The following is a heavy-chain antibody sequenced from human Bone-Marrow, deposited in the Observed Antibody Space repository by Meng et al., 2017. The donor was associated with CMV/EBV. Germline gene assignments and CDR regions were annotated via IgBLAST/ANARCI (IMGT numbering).Heavy chain of an antibody. CDR2: TYYRSKWYN. D-gene: IGHD3-16*01. J-gene: IGHJ6*02. CDR3: ARDQNWFGFGDYNYGMNV. Sequence: QTLSLTRAISGDSVSSNSAAWNWIRQSPSRGLEWLGRTYYRSKWYNDYAVSVKSRITINPDTSKNQFSLQLNSVTPEDTAVYYCARDQNWFGFGDYNYGMNVWGQGTTVTVSS. CDR1: GDSVSSNSAA. V-gene: IGHV6-1*01.